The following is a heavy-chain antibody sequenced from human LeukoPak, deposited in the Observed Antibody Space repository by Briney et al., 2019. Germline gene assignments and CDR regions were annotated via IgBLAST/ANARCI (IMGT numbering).Heavy chain of an antibody. CDR2: IWYDGSNK. CDR3: ARDGRGYDSSGYPEDY. J-gene: IGHJ4*02. CDR1: GFTFSSYG. D-gene: IGHD3-22*01. V-gene: IGHV3-33*01. Sequence: PGGSLRLSCAASGFTFSSYGMHWVRQAPGKGLEWVAVIWYDGSNKYYADSVKGRFTISRDNSKNTLYLQMNSLRAEDTAVYYCARDGRGYDSSGYPEDYWGQGTLVTVSS.